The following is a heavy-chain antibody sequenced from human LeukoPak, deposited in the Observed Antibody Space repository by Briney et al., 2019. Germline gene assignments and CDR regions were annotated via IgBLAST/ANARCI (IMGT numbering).Heavy chain of an antibody. J-gene: IGHJ6*02. Sequence: GGSLRLSCAASRFTFSNYWMTWVRQAPGKGLEWVANIRQDGSEKYYVDSVRGRFTISRDNAKKSLYLQMNSLRAEDTAVYYCASAPYCSGGSCFSYSGMDVWGQGTTVTVSS. CDR1: RFTFSNYW. CDR3: ASAPYCSGGSCFSYSGMDV. CDR2: IRQDGSEK. D-gene: IGHD2-15*01. V-gene: IGHV3-7*01.